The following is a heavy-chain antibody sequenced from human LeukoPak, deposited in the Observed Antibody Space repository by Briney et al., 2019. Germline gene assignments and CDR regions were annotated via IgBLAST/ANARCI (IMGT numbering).Heavy chain of an antibody. CDR1: GLTVSGNL. Sequence: GWSLRLSCAASGLTVSGNLMSWVRQAPGKGLEWVSVIYRDGTTYYTDSVKGRFTISRDNSKNTLYLQMNSLRAEDTAIYYCAKLRPHDMEDYWGQGTLVTVSS. J-gene: IGHJ4*02. CDR2: IYRDGTT. D-gene: IGHD3-22*01. CDR3: AKLRPHDMEDY. V-gene: IGHV3-66*04.